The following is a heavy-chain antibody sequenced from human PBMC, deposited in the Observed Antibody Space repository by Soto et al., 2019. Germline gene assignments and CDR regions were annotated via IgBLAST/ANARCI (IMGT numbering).Heavy chain of an antibody. Sequence: QVQLQESGPGLVKPSETLSLTCNVSGASVGSFYWSWIRQSAGKGLEWIGRVYSTGGVAYNPALEGRVTISLDRSNNHFSLEIKSVTAADTAVYFCARDLSGTGLDVWGRGTTVRVSS. CDR2: VYSTGGV. CDR3: ARDLSGTGLDV. CDR1: GASVGSFY. V-gene: IGHV4-4*07. D-gene: IGHD1-26*01. J-gene: IGHJ6*04.